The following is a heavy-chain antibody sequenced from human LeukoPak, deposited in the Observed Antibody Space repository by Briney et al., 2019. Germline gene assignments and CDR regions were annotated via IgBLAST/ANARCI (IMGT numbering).Heavy chain of an antibody. CDR1: GFTVSSNY. D-gene: IGHD3-10*01. Sequence: GGSLRLSCAASGFTVSSNYMSWVRQAPGKGLEWVSVIYSGGSTYYADSVKGRFTISRDNSKNTLYLQMNGLRAEDTAVYYCARETDGSGRPYYYYGMDVWGKGTTVTVSS. J-gene: IGHJ6*04. CDR2: IYSGGST. V-gene: IGHV3-53*01. CDR3: ARETDGSGRPYYYYGMDV.